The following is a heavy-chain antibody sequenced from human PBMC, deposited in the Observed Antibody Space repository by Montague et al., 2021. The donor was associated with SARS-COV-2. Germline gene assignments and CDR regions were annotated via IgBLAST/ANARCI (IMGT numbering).Heavy chain of an antibody. CDR3: ARGGYSYGTDYYYYYGMDV. V-gene: IGHV3-21*01. D-gene: IGHD5-18*01. J-gene: IGHJ6*02. CDR2: ISSSSSYI. CDR1: GFTFSSYS. Sequence: LSLSWSASGFTFSSYSMNWVRQAPGKGLEWVSSISSSSSYIYYADSVKGRFTISRDNAKNSLYLQMNSLRAEDTAVYYCARGGYSYGTDYYYYYGMDVWGQGTTVTVSS.